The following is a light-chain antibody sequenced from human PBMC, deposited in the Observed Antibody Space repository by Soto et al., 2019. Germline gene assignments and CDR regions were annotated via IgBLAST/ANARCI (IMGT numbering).Light chain of an antibody. CDR2: AAS. CDR3: QQANSFPLT. J-gene: IGKJ4*01. Sequence: QLTQWPSSPSAPGGDRVTLNCRASQDIAIYLAWYQQKTGKAPKLLIYAASSLQSGVPSRFSGSGSGTDFTLTISSLQPEDFATYYCQQANSFPLTFGGGTKVDIK. CDR1: QDIAIY. V-gene: IGKV1-12*01.